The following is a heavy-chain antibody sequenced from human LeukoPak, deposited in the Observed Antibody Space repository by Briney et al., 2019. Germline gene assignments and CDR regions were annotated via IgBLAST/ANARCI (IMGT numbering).Heavy chain of an antibody. D-gene: IGHD3-9*01. J-gene: IGHJ4*02. CDR1: GFTFSSYW. Sequence: PGGSLRLSCAASGFTFSSYWMHWVRHAPGKGLLWVSRINSDGGSTSYADSVKGGFTISRDKAKNTLYLQMNSLRAEDTAVYYCARDRYDILTGYPPYFDYWGQGTLVTVSS. CDR3: ARDRYDILTGYPPYFDY. CDR2: INSDGGST. V-gene: IGHV3-74*01.